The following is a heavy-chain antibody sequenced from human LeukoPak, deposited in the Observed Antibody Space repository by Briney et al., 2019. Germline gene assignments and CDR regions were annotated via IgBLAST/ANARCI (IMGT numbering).Heavy chain of an antibody. CDR3: ARAYYDFWSGYYYYYYYYMDV. Sequence: ASVKVSCKVSGYTLTELSMHWVRQAPGQGLEWMGWMNANSGNTGYAQKFQGRVTMTRNTSISTAYMELSSLRSEDTAVYYCARAYYDFWSGYYYYYYYYMDVWGKGTTVTVSS. D-gene: IGHD3-3*01. CDR1: GYTLTELS. CDR2: MNANSGNT. V-gene: IGHV1-8*01. J-gene: IGHJ6*03.